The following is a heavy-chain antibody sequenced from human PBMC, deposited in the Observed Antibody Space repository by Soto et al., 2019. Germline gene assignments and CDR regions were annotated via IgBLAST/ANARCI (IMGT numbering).Heavy chain of an antibody. CDR2: IDPSDSYT. J-gene: IGHJ6*02. CDR1: GYSFTIYC. Sequence: PGESLKISCNGSGYSFTIYCISLVLQMPGKGLEWMGRIDPSDSYTNYSPSFQGHVTISADKSISTAYLQWSSLKAADSAMYYCARVPDSSLGTMDVWGQGTTVTVSS. D-gene: IGHD6-19*01. CDR3: ARVPDSSLGTMDV. V-gene: IGHV5-10-1*01.